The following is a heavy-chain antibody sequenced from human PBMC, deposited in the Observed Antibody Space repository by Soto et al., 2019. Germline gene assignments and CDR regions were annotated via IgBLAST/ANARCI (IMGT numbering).Heavy chain of an antibody. CDR2: IYHSGGT. CDR3: ARDRRDYGANWYDP. D-gene: IGHD3-16*01. CDR1: GDSISSGGYS. Sequence: PSETLSLTCAVSGDSISSGGYSWSWVRQPPGKGLEWIGYIYHSGGTHYNPSLKSRVTISVDMSKNQFSLNLKSVTAADTAMYYCARDRRDYGANWYDPWCQGTLVT. J-gene: IGHJ5*02. V-gene: IGHV4-30-2*01.